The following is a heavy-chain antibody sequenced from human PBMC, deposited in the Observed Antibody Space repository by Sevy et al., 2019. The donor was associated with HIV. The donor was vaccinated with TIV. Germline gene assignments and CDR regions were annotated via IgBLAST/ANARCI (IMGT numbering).Heavy chain of an antibody. V-gene: IGHV3-7*01. CDR3: ASDAPGYGGYAH. CDR2: IMEDGSAN. J-gene: IGHJ1*01. Sequence: GGSLRLSCAASGFTFSTYWMTWVRQAPGQGLEWVANIMEDGSANYYEDSVKGRFTISRDNARNSLYLQVSNLSSEATAVYYCASDAPGYGGYAHWGQGTLVTVSS. CDR1: GFTFSTYW. D-gene: IGHD5-12*01.